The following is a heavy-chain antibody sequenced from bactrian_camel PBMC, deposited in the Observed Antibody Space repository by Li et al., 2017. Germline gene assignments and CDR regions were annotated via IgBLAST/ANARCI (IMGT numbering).Heavy chain of an antibody. CDR3: AAGLKVLPRVTIPTHGYCSSVTY. Sequence: HVQLVESGGGSVQAGGSLRLSCAASAFIYIGRCMGWFRQAPGKEREGVAAIFTGSGGTHYSDSVKGRFTISQGNAKMTIHLEMNDLKPEDAAMYFCAAGLKVLPRVTIPTHGYCSSVTYWGQGTQVTVS. J-gene: IGHJ4*01. D-gene: IGHD3*01. CDR1: AFIYIGRC. V-gene: IGHV3S1*01. CDR2: IFTGSGGT.